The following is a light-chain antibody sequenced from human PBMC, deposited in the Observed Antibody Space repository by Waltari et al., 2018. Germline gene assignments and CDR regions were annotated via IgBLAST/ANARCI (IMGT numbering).Light chain of an antibody. Sequence: QSALTQPASVSGSPGQSITISCTGTSSDVGYYTRSSCYQQHPGKAPKLMIYAVSKRPSGVSDRFSGSKSGDMASLTISGLQPEDEAEYFCSSYAGSSKGVFGGGTKVTVL. CDR2: AVS. V-gene: IGLV2-23*02. CDR1: SSDVGYYTR. CDR3: SSYAGSSKGV. J-gene: IGLJ2*01.